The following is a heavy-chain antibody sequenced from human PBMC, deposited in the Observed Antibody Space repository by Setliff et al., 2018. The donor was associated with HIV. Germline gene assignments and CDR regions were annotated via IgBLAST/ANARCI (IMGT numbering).Heavy chain of an antibody. CDR2: IYYTGST. V-gene: IGHV4-59*01. CDR3: AKGAGFYGDYTFDH. D-gene: IGHD4-17*01. CDR1: GGSISTYF. Sequence: PSETLSLTCTVSGGSISTYFWSWVRQTPGKGLEWIGYIYYTGSTSYNPSFRSRVTISVDTSKNQFSLMLDPVTAADTAVYYCAKGAGFYGDYTFDHWGQGRQVTVSS. J-gene: IGHJ4*02.